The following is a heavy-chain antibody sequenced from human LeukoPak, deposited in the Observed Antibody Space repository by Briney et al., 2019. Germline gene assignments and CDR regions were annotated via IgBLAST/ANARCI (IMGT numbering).Heavy chain of an antibody. Sequence: PGRSLRLSCAASGFTFSSYGMHWVRQAQGKGLEWVAVIWYDGSNKYYADSVKGRFTISRDNSKNTLYLQMNSLRAEDTAVYYCARDTYDDYVPLDYWGQGTLVTVSS. J-gene: IGHJ4*02. D-gene: IGHD4-17*01. CDR3: ARDTYDDYVPLDY. CDR1: GFTFSSYG. CDR2: IWYDGSNK. V-gene: IGHV3-33*01.